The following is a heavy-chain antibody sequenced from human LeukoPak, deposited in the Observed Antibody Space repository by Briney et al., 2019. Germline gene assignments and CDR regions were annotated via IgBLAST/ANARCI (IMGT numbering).Heavy chain of an antibody. CDR3: ARRYYYDSSGYAYYFDY. V-gene: IGHV1-46*01. CDR1: GYTFTSYY. J-gene: IGHJ4*02. CDR2: INPSGGST. Sequence: ASVTVSCTASGYTFTSYYMHWVRQAPGQGLEWMGIINPSGGSTSYAQKFQGRVTMTRDTSTSTVYMELSSLRSEDTAVNYCARRYYYDSSGYAYYFDYWGQGTLVTVSS. D-gene: IGHD3-22*01.